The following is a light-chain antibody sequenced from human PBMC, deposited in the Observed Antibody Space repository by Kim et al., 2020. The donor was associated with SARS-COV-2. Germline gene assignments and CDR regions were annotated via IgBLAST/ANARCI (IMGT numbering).Light chain of an antibody. CDR3: QAWDSSIYV. Sequence: VSPGQTASITCSGDKLGDNYASWYQQKPGQSPVVVIFRDNRRPSGIPERFSGSNSGNTATLTIGGTQAMDEADYYCQAWDSSIYVFGTGTKVTVL. CDR2: RDN. V-gene: IGLV3-1*01. J-gene: IGLJ1*01. CDR1: KLGDNY.